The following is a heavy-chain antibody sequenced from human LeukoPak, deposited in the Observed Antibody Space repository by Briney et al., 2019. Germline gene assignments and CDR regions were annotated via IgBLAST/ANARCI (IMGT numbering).Heavy chain of an antibody. CDR2: INPNSGGT. CDR3: ASPLGYYDSSGYYGWMDY. J-gene: IGHJ4*02. Sequence: GASVKVSCKASGYTFTGYYMHWVRQAPGQGLEWMGWINPNSGGTNYAQKFQGRVTMTRDTSISTAYMELSRLRSDDTAVYYCASPLGYYDSSGYYGWMDYWGQGTLVTVSS. D-gene: IGHD3-22*01. V-gene: IGHV1-2*02. CDR1: GYTFTGYY.